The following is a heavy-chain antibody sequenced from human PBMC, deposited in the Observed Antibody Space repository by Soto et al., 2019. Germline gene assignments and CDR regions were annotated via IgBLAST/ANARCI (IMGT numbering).Heavy chain of an antibody. V-gene: IGHV1-3*04. Sequence: QVQLVQSGAEVRQPGASVKVSCKASGFSFTTYDIHWVRQAPGQSLEWMGWISSDTGNTKYSQRIQGRVTFTRDTSASTAYMELRGLTFEDTGVYYCARDQAAVEAVALGSGFDSWGQGTLITVSS. CDR2: ISSDTGNT. D-gene: IGHD6-19*01. CDR3: ARDQAAVEAVALGSGFDS. J-gene: IGHJ4*02. CDR1: GFSFTTYD.